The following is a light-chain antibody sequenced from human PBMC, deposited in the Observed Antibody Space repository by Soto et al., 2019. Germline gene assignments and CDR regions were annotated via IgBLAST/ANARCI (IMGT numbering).Light chain of an antibody. V-gene: IGKV1-39*01. J-gene: IGKJ3*01. CDR1: QSISSY. CDR3: QQRSNWPVT. CDR2: AAS. Sequence: DIQMTQSPSTLSASVGDRVTITCRASQSISSYLNWYQQKPGKAPKLLIYAASSLQSGVPARFSGSGSGTDFTLTISSLEPEDFAVYYCQQRSNWPVTFGPGTKVDI.